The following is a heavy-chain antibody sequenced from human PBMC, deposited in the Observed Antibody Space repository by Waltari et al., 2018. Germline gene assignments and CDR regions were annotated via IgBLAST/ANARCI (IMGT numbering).Heavy chain of an antibody. CDR1: GDFPSDDH. Sequence: QLQESGPGLVKPSETLSLTCTVSGDFPSDDHWTWIRQAPAKGLEWIAYLRNTGATKCTPSLESRVTISAVTSKKQFSLRLTSVTAADTAVYYCARLPTKYYDSLGWGFFDLWGQGILVTVSS. D-gene: IGHD3-22*01. CDR3: ARLPTKYYDSLGWGFFDL. CDR2: LRNTGAT. V-gene: IGHV4-59*08. J-gene: IGHJ1*01.